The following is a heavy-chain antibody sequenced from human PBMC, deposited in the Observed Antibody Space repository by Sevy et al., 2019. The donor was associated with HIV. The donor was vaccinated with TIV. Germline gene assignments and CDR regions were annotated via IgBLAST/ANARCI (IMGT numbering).Heavy chain of an antibody. J-gene: IGHJ3*01. V-gene: IGHV3-64D*06. CDR3: VRGASYSSNAFDV. Sequence: GGSLRLSCSASGFTFSSYAMHWVRQAPGKGLEYVSDISAYGDSTYHADSVKGIFTISRDNSKNTLYLQMSSLRTEDTAVYYCVRGASYSSNAFDVWGQGTMVTVSS. D-gene: IGHD6-19*01. CDR2: ISAYGDST. CDR1: GFTFSSYA.